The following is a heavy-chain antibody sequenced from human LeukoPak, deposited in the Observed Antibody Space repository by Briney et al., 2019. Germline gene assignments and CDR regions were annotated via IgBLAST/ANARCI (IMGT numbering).Heavy chain of an antibody. CDR1: GYTLTGYY. Sequence: GASVKVSCKASGYTLTGYYMHWVRQAPGQGLEWMGWINPNSGGTNFAQKFRGRVTMTRDTSISTAYMELSRLRSEDTAVYYCARSRSSGWHDFWGQGTLVIVSS. V-gene: IGHV1-2*02. D-gene: IGHD6-19*01. J-gene: IGHJ4*02. CDR2: INPNSGGT. CDR3: ARSRSSGWHDF.